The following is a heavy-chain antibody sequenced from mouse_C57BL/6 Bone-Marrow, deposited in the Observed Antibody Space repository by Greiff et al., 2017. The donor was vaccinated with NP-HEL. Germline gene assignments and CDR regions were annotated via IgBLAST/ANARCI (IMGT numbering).Heavy chain of an antibody. V-gene: IGHV1-69*01. CDR2: IDPSDSYT. CDR3: ARADYGSSYYFDY. CDR1: GYTFTSYW. D-gene: IGHD1-1*01. Sequence: QVQLQQPGAELVMPGASVKLSCKASGYTFTSYWMHWVKQRPGQGLEWIGEIDPSDSYTNYNQKFKGKSTLTVDKSSSTAYMQHSSLTSEDSAVYYCARADYGSSYYFDYWGQGTPLTVSS. J-gene: IGHJ2*01.